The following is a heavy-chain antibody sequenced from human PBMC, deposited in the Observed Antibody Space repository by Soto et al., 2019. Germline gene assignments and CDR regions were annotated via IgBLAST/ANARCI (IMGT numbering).Heavy chain of an antibody. CDR1: GYTFTGYY. J-gene: IGHJ6*02. D-gene: IGHD3-10*01. CDR2: INPNSGGT. V-gene: IGHV1-2*04. CDR3: ARDFYGSEPGRYYYYYGMDV. Sequence: QVPLVQSGAEVKKPGASVKVSCKASGYTFTGYYMHWVRQAPGQGLEWMGWINPNSGGTNYAQKFQGWVTMTRDTSISTAYMELSRLRSDDTAVYYCARDFYGSEPGRYYYYYGMDVWGQGTTVTVSS.